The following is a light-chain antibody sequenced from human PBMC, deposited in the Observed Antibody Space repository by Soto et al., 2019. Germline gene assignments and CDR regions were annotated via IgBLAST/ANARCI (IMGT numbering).Light chain of an antibody. CDR3: LLFYSGTGV. CDR1: TGAVTSGHY. CDR2: HTS. Sequence: QAVVTQEPSLTVSPGETVTLTCGSSTGAVTSGHYSYWFQQKPGQAPRTLIYHTSNKHSWTPARFSGSLFGGKAALTLSGAQPEDEAEYYCLLFYSGTGVFGEGTKLTVL. J-gene: IGLJ2*01. V-gene: IGLV7-46*01.